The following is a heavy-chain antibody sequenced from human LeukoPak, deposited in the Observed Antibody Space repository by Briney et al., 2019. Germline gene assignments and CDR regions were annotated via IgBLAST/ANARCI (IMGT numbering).Heavy chain of an antibody. CDR2: IYYSGST. CDR1: GGSISSYY. V-gene: IGHV4-59*01. D-gene: IGHD6-13*01. J-gene: IGHJ4*02. Sequence: SETLSLTCTVSGGSISSYYWSWIRQPPGKGLEWIGYIYYSGSTNYNPSLKSRVTISVDTSKNQFSLKLSSVTAAETAVYYCARGWVYFDYWGQGTLVTVSS. CDR3: ARGWVYFDY.